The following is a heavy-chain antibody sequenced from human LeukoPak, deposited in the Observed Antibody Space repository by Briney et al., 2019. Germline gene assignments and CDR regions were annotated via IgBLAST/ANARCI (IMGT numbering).Heavy chain of an antibody. Sequence: ASVKVSCKASGYTFTSNDINWVRQATGQGPEWMGWTNPNSGNTGYAQKFQGRVTITRNTSISTAYMELSSLRSEDTAVYYCAREGFEYFDYWGQGTLVTVSS. CDR3: AREGFEYFDY. V-gene: IGHV1-8*01. CDR1: GYTFTSND. CDR2: TNPNSGNT. J-gene: IGHJ4*02. D-gene: IGHD3-10*01.